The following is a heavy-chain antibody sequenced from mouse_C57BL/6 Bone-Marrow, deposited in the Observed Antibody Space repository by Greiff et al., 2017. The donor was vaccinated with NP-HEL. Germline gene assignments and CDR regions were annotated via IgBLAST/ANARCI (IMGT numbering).Heavy chain of an antibody. CDR2: IYPRSGNT. J-gene: IGHJ3*01. Sequence: QVQLQQSGAELARPGASVKLSCKASGYTFTSYGISWVKQRTGQGLEWIGEIYPRSGNTYYNEKFKGKATLTADKSSSTAYMELRSLISEDSAVYFCARRGYYYGPWFAYWGQGTLVTVSA. CDR1: GYTFTSYG. V-gene: IGHV1-81*01. CDR3: ARRGYYYGPWFAY. D-gene: IGHD1-1*01.